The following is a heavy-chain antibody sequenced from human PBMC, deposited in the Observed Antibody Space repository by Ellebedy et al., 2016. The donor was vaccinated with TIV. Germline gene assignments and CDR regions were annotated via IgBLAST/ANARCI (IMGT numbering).Heavy chain of an antibody. Sequence: SETLSLXXTVSGGSISSYYWSWIRQPPGKGLEWIGYIYYSGSTNYNPSLKSRVTISVDTSKNQFSLKLSSVTAADTAVYYCAGLNLKDSGSYYWGQGTLVTVSS. CDR2: IYYSGST. CDR1: GGSISSYY. D-gene: IGHD1-26*01. J-gene: IGHJ4*02. CDR3: AGLNLKDSGSYY. V-gene: IGHV4-59*12.